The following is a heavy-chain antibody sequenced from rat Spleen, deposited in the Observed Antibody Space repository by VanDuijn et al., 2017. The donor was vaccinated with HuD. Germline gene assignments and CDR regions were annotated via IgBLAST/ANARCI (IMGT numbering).Heavy chain of an antibody. CDR2: ISNTGGNI. V-gene: IGHV5-31*01. Sequence: EVQLVESGGGLVQPGRSLKLSCVASGFTFNNFWMSWIRQAPGKGLEWVASISNTGGNIYYPDSVKGRFTISRHNTQNTLYLQMNSLRSEETATYYCTTVLQGHGFAYWGQGTLVTVSS. CDR3: TTVLQGHGFAY. CDR1: GFTFNNFW. J-gene: IGHJ3*01. D-gene: IGHD1-1*01.